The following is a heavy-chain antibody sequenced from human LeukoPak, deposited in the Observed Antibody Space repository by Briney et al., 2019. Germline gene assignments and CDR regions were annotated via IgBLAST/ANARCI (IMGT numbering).Heavy chain of an antibody. D-gene: IGHD2/OR15-2a*01. CDR1: GGTFSSYA. J-gene: IGHJ4*02. Sequence: SVKVSCKASGGTFSSYAISWVRQAPGQGLEWMGRIIPIFGIANYAQKFQGRVTITADKSTSTAYMELSSLRSEDTAVYYCARGGRSTTFKNSINYFDYWGQGTLVTVSS. CDR3: ARGGRSTTFKNSINYFDY. CDR2: IIPIFGIA. V-gene: IGHV1-69*04.